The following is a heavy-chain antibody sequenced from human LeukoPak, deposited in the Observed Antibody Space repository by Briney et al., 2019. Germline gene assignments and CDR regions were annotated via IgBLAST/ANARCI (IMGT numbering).Heavy chain of an antibody. J-gene: IGHJ6*03. CDR3: ARGLGYGSGSYYNVGGYYYYMDV. CDR2: INHSGST. CDR1: GGSFSGYY. Sequence: SSETLSLTCAVYGGSFSGYYWSWIRQPPGKGLEWIGEINHSGSTNYNPYLKSRVTISVDTSKNQFSLKLSSVTAADTAVYYCARGLGYGSGSYYNVGGYYYYMDVWGKGTTVTVSS. V-gene: IGHV4-34*01. D-gene: IGHD3-10*01.